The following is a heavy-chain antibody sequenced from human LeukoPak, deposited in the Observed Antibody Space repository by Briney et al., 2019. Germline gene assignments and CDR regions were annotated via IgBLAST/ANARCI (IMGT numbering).Heavy chain of an antibody. J-gene: IGHJ4*02. CDR3: AGGRGVAGTGYFDY. V-gene: IGHV1-69*04. CDR2: IIPILGIA. Sequence: ASVKVSCKASGGTFSSYAISWVRQAPGQGLEWMGRIIPILGIANYAQKFQGRVTITADKSTSTAYMELSSLRVEDTAVYYCAGGRGVAGTGYFDYWGQGTLVTVSS. D-gene: IGHD6-19*01. CDR1: GGTFSSYA.